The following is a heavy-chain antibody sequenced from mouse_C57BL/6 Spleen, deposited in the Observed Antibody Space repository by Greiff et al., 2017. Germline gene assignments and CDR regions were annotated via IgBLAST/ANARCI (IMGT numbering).Heavy chain of an antibody. J-gene: IGHJ3*01. V-gene: IGHV1-74*01. Sequence: QVQLKQPGAELVKPGASVKVSCKASGYTFTSYWMHWVKQRPGQGLEWIGRIHPSDSDTNYNQKFKGKATLTVDKSSSTAYMQLSSLTSEDSAVYYCAITDYDETWFAYWGQGTLVTVSA. D-gene: IGHD2-4*01. CDR2: IHPSDSDT. CDR3: AITDYDETWFAY. CDR1: GYTFTSYW.